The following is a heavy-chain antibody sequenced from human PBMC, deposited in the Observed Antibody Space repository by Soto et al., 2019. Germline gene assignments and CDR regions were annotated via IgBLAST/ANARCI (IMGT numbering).Heavy chain of an antibody. D-gene: IGHD6-19*01. V-gene: IGHV4-31*03. CDR1: GGSISRGGYY. CDR2: TYNSVST. Sequence: SETLSLTCTVSGGSISRGGYYWSWIRQNPGKGLEWIGYTYNSVSTYYNPSLKSRVTISVDTSKNQFSLKLTSVTAEDTAVYYCARALYGSAWQLDYWGQGTLVTVSS. CDR3: ARALYGSAWQLDY. J-gene: IGHJ4*02.